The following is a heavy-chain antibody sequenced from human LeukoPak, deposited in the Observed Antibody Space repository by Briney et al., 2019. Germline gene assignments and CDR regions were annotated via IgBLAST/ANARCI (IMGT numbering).Heavy chain of an antibody. CDR1: GGSFSGYY. J-gene: IGHJ5*01. Sequence: PSETLSLTCAVYGGSFSGYYWSWIRQPPGKGLEWIGEINHSGTTNYNPSLKSRVTILVDKSKNQFSLKLRSVTAADTAVYYCARSPSGSSSRWFDSWGQGTLVTVSS. CDR3: ARSPSGSSSRWFDS. V-gene: IGHV4-34*01. CDR2: INHSGTT. D-gene: IGHD1-26*01.